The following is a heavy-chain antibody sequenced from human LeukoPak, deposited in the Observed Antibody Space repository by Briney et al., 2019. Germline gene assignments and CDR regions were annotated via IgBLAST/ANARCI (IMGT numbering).Heavy chain of an antibody. Sequence: SETLSLTCAVYGGSFSGYYWSWIRQPPGKGLGWIGEINHSGSTNYNPSLKSRVTISVDTSKNQFSLKLSSVTAADTAVYYCAREGYYYGSGSVNWFDPWGQGTLVTVSS. CDR3: AREGYYYGSGSVNWFDP. CDR2: INHSGST. V-gene: IGHV4-34*01. J-gene: IGHJ5*02. CDR1: GGSFSGYY. D-gene: IGHD3-10*01.